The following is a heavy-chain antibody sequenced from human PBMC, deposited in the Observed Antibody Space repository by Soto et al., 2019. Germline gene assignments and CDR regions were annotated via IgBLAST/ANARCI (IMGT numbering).Heavy chain of an antibody. CDR3: ARSPHVVAGSYYFDY. V-gene: IGHV1-69*13. CDR1: GGTFSSYA. J-gene: IGHJ4*02. D-gene: IGHD6-19*01. CDR2: IIPIFGTA. Sequence: GASVKVSCKASGGTFSSYAISWVRQAPGQGLEWMGGIIPIFGTANYAQKFQGRVTITADESTSTAYMELSSLRSEDTAVYYCARSPHVVAGSYYFDYWGQGTLVTVPQ.